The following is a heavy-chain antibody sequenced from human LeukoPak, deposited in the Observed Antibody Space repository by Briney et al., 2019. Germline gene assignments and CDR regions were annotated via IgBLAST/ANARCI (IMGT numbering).Heavy chain of an antibody. V-gene: IGHV3-30*02. Sequence: GGSLRLSCAASGFTFSSYRMQWVRQAPGKGLEWGAFIRYDGSNKYYADSVKGRFTIYRDNYNNTLYLQMNSLRADDTAVYYCAKDLMAGYSYGYSDFDYWGQGTLVTVSS. J-gene: IGHJ4*02. D-gene: IGHD5-18*01. CDR1: GFTFSSYR. CDR2: IRYDGSNK. CDR3: AKDLMAGYSYGYSDFDY.